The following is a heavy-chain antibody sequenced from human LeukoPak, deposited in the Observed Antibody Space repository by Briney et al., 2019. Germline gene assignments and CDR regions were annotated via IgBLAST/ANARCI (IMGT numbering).Heavy chain of an antibody. CDR1: GYTFTSYG. V-gene: IGHV1-18*01. CDR3: ARELVIAARHFSVGYYYGMDV. Sequence: GASVKVSCKASGYTFTSYGISWVRQAPGQGLEWMGWISAYNGNTNYAQKLQGRVTMTTDTSTSTAYMELRSLRSDDTAVYYCARELVIAARHFSVGYYYGMDVWGQGTTVTVSS. CDR2: ISAYNGNT. D-gene: IGHD6-6*01. J-gene: IGHJ6*02.